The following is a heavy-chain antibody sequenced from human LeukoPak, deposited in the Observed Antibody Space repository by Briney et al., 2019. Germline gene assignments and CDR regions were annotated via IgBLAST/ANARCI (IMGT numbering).Heavy chain of an antibody. D-gene: IGHD6-19*01. V-gene: IGHV5-51*01. CDR2: IYPGDSDT. Sequence: GESLKISCQGSGYSFPTYLIAWVRQMPGKGLEWMGIIYPGDSDTRYSPSFQGKVTISADKSITTAYLQWSSLKASDTAMYYCATRYSTGWYDAFDIWGQGTMVTVSS. J-gene: IGHJ3*02. CDR1: GYSFPTYL. CDR3: ATRYSTGWYDAFDI.